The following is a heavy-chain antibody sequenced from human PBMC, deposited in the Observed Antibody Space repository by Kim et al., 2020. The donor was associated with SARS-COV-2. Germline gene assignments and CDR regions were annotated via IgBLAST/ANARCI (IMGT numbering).Heavy chain of an antibody. CDR3: ARDGGLGVGATFDY. D-gene: IGHD1-26*01. J-gene: IGHJ4*02. V-gene: IGHV4-59*01. Sequence: NPSLKSRVTISVDTSKNQFSLKLSSVTAADTAVYYCARDGGLGVGATFDYWGQGTLVTVSS.